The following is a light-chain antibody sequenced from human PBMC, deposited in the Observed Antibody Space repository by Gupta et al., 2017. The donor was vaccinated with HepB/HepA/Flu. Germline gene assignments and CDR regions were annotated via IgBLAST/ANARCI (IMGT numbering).Light chain of an antibody. CDR2: AAS. CDR3: QQSHSTPWT. CDR1: QSISSN. V-gene: IGKV1-39*01. J-gene: IGKJ1*01. Sequence: DIQMTQSPSSLSASIGDRVTITCRASQSISSNLNWYQQKPGKAPELLIFAASSVQNGGPSRFSGSGSGKDFTLTISTLQPEDFATYYCQQSHSTPWTFGQGTKVEI.